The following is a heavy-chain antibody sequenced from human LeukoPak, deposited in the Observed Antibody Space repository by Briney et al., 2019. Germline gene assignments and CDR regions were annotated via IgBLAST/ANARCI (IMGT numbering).Heavy chain of an antibody. D-gene: IGHD1-1*01. CDR3: ARRGRDDESFRY. CDR2: ISAYNGNT. CDR1: GYTFTSYG. Sequence: ASVKVSCKASGYTFTSYGISWVRQAPGQGLEWMGWISAYNGNTNYPQKLQGRVTITTDESTSTAYMELSSLRSEDTAVYYCARRGRDDESFRYWGQGTLDTVSS. J-gene: IGHJ4*02. V-gene: IGHV1-18*01.